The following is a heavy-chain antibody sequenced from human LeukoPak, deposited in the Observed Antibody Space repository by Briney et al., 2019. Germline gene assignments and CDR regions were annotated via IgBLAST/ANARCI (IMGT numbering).Heavy chain of an antibody. CDR2: IIPIFGTA. CDR1: GGTISNYA. CDR3: ARDPQVPAAYYGMDV. V-gene: IGHV1-69*13. D-gene: IGHD2-2*01. J-gene: IGHJ6*02. Sequence: SVKVSCKASGGTISNYAISWVRQAPGQGLEWMGGIIPIFGTANYAQKFQGRVTITADESTSTAYMELSSLRSEDTAVYYCARDPQVPAAYYGMDVWGQGTTVTVSS.